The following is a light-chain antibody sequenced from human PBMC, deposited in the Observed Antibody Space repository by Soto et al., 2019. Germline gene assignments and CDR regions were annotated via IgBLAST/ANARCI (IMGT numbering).Light chain of an antibody. CDR1: GSDVGGYNY. J-gene: IGLJ1*01. V-gene: IGLV2-14*01. CDR3: SSYTSTSTYV. Sequence: QSVLTQPASVSGSPGQSITISCTGTGSDVGGYNYVSWYQQHPGKAPKFMIYDVTNRPSGVSNRFSGSKSGNTASLTISGLQAEDEADYYCSSYTSTSTYVFGTGTKVNVL. CDR2: DVT.